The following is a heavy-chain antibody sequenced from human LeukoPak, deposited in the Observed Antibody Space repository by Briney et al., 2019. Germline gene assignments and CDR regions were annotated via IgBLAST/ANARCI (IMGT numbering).Heavy chain of an antibody. CDR3: ARHGYYDSSGYSDY. D-gene: IGHD3-22*01. J-gene: IGHJ4*02. CDR2: IYYSGST. V-gene: IGHV4-39*01. CDR1: GGSISSSSYY. Sequence: PSETLSLTCTVSGGSISSSSYYWGWIRQPPGKGLEWIGSIYYSGSTYYNPSLKSRVTISVDTSKNQFSLKLSSVTAAVTAVYYCARHGYYDSSGYSDYWGQGTLVTVSS.